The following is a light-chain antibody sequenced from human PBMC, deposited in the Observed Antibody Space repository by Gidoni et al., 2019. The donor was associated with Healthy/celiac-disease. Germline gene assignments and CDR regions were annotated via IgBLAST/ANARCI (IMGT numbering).Light chain of an antibody. Sequence: EIVMTQSTATLSVSPGESATLSCRASQNVSRYLAWYQQKLGQAPRLLIYGASTRATGIPARFSGSGSGTEFTLTISSLQSEDFAVYYCQQYNSWPYTFGQGTKLEIK. CDR1: QNVSRY. J-gene: IGKJ2*01. CDR3: QQYNSWPYT. CDR2: GAS. V-gene: IGKV3-15*01.